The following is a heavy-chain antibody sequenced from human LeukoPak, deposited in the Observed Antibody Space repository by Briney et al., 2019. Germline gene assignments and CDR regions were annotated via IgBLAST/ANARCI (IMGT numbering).Heavy chain of an antibody. J-gene: IGHJ3*02. CDR3: ARGHPVLWYDFWSDYIGAFDI. CDR2: MNPNSGNT. D-gene: IGHD3-3*01. V-gene: IGHV1-8*03. CDR1: GYTFTSYD. Sequence: ASVKVSCKASGYTFTSYDINWVRQATGQGLEWMGWMNPNSGNTGYAQKFQGRVTITRNTSISTAYMELSSLRSEDTAVYYCARGHPVLWYDFWSDYIGAFDIWGQGTMVTVSS.